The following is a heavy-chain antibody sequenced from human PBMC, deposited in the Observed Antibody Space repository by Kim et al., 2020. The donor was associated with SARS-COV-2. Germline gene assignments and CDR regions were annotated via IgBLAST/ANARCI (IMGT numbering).Heavy chain of an antibody. CDR3: ARGSGSGSYYHYGMDV. D-gene: IGHD3-10*01. Sequence: TFQGRVTITADESTSTAYMELSSLRSEDTAVYYCARGSGSGSYYHYGMDVWGQGTTVTVSS. J-gene: IGHJ6*02. V-gene: IGHV1-69*01.